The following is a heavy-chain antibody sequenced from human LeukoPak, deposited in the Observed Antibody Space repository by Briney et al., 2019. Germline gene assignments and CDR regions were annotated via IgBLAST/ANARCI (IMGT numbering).Heavy chain of an antibody. J-gene: IGHJ3*02. D-gene: IGHD1-26*01. CDR2: INPNSGST. Sequence: ASVKVSCKASGYTFTGYYMHWVRQAPGQGLEWMGWINPNSGSTNYAQKFQGRVTMTRDTSISTAYMELSRLRSDDTAVYYCAREGATYAFDIWGQGTMVTVSS. CDR3: AREGATYAFDI. CDR1: GYTFTGYY. V-gene: IGHV1-2*02.